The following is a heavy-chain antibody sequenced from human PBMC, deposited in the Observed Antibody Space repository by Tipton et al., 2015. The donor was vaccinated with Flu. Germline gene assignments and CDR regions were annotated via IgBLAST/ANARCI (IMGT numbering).Heavy chain of an antibody. CDR3: ARVGDDYVGTFDY. J-gene: IGHJ4*02. CDR1: GGSISSYY. Sequence: LRLSCTVSGGSISSYYWSWIRQPPGKGLEWIGYIYYSGSTNYNPSLKSRVTISVDTSKNQFSLKLSSVTAADTAVYYCARVGDDYVGTFDYWGQGTLVTVSS. V-gene: IGHV4-59*01. D-gene: IGHD4-17*01. CDR2: IYYSGST.